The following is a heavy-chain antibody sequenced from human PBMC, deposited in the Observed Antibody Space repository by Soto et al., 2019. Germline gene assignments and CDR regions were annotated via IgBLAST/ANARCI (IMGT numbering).Heavy chain of an antibody. CDR3: ARLPSRHLVDY. Sequence: QLQVQESGPGLIKASEILSLTCTVSGSSINSSGYYWGWIRQPPGKGLEWIGSMFYGVSTYYNPSLKSRVTVSVDTSKNQFSLNLRSVTAADTAVYYCARLPSRHLVDYWGQGTLVTLSS. J-gene: IGHJ4*02. V-gene: IGHV4-39*01. CDR1: GSSINSSGYY. D-gene: IGHD3-3*02. CDR2: MFYGVST.